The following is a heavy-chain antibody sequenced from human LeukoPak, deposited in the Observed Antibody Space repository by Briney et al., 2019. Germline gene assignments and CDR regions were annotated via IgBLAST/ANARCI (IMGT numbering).Heavy chain of an antibody. CDR1: GFTLSSNY. D-gene: IGHD5-24*01. J-gene: IGHJ6*02. CDR2: IYCGGST. CDR3: ARDRRPISWDEVEDGYNGDTYYYGMDV. V-gene: IGHV3-53*04. Sequence: GGSLRLSCAASGFTLSSNYMSWVRQAPGKGLEWVSVIYCGGSTYYPDSVKGRFTLSRHNSKNTLYHQMNSLRAEDTAVYYCARDRRPISWDEVEDGYNGDTYYYGMDVWGQGTTVTVSS.